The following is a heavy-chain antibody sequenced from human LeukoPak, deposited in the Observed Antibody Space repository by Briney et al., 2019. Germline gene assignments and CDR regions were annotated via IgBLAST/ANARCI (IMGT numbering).Heavy chain of an antibody. V-gene: IGHV1-8*01. CDR2: MNPNSGNT. Sequence: ASVKVSCKASGYTFTSYDINWVRQATGQGLEWMGWMNPNSGNTGYAQKFQGRVTMTRNTSISTAYTELSSLRSEDTAVYYCARGYYDILTGYKTFDYWGQGTLVTVSS. J-gene: IGHJ4*02. D-gene: IGHD3-9*01. CDR1: GYTFTSYD. CDR3: ARGYYDILTGYKTFDY.